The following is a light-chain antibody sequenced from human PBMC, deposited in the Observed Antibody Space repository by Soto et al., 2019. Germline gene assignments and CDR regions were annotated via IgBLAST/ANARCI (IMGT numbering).Light chain of an antibody. CDR3: QQYYSPLWT. J-gene: IGKJ1*01. V-gene: IGKV4-1*01. CDR1: QSILYSSNNKTY. CDR2: WAS. Sequence: DIVMTQSPESLAVSLGERATINCKSSQSILYSSNNKTYLAWYQQKPGQPPKLLIYWASTRDFGVPDRFSGSGSGTDFTLPISSLQAEDVAVYYCQQYYSPLWTFGQGTKVEFK.